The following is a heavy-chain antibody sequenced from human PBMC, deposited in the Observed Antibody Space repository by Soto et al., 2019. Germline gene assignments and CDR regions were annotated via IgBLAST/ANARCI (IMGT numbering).Heavy chain of an antibody. D-gene: IGHD3-22*01. CDR3: ARFTYYYASSGKNKWFDP. CDR1: GGSISSSSYY. Sequence: SETLALTCTVSGGSISSSSYYWGWIRQPPGKGLEWIGSIYYSGSTYYNPSLKSRVTISVDTSKNQFSLKLSSVTAADPAVYYCARFTYYYASSGKNKWFDPWGQGTLVTVSS. J-gene: IGHJ5*02. CDR2: IYYSGST. V-gene: IGHV4-39*01.